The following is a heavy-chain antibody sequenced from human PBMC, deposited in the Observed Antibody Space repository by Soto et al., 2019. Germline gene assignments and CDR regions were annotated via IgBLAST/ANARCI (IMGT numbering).Heavy chain of an antibody. CDR1: GYTFTAYY. CDR2: INPSSGDT. CDR3: SRARPPHL. J-gene: IGHJ5*02. Sequence: QVQLVQSGAELKKPGASVKLSCKASGYTFTAYYVHWVRQAPGQRLVWRGTINPSSGDTTYEQKFRDRLHMTGGWTTNMDYMDRRSLTCEDMAVYFWSRARPPHLWGQGPLVTVSS. V-gene: IGHV1-46*01.